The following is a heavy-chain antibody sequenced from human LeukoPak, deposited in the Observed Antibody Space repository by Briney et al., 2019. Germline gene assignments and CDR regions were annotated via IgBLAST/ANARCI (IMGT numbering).Heavy chain of an antibody. J-gene: IGHJ4*02. Sequence: SETLSLTCTVSGGSISTFFWSWIRQPPGKGLEWIGYIYYSGSTNYNPSLNSRLTISVDTSKNQFSLKLSSVTAADTAVYYCATSKGDYWGQGALVTVSS. CDR1: GGSISTFF. V-gene: IGHV4-59*01. CDR2: IYYSGST. CDR3: ATSKGDY.